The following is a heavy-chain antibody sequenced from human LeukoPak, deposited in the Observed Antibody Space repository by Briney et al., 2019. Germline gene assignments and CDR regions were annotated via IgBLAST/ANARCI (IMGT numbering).Heavy chain of an antibody. CDR2: VNPTGGGT. Sequence: ASVKVSCKASRSSFNDYSFHWVRQAPGQELEYMGRVNPTGGGTRYAQKFQGRVTMTRDMSTSTVYMDLTSLRSDDTAVYYCAREVSDFSGTYDWFDPWGQGTLVTVSS. V-gene: IGHV1-46*02. J-gene: IGHJ5*02. CDR3: AREVSDFSGTYDWFDP. D-gene: IGHD1-26*01. CDR1: RSSFNDYS.